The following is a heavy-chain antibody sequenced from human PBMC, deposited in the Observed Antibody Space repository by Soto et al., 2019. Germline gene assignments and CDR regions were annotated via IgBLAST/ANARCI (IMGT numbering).Heavy chain of an antibody. D-gene: IGHD2-15*01. V-gene: IGHV1-69*12. J-gene: IGHJ4*02. CDR2: IIPHFGIE. CDR3: EIDRSREHGGPTNREFDY. Sequence: QVQLVQSGAEVKKPGSSVKVSCKASGGTFSGYAISWVRQAPGQGLEWMGGIIPHFGIENYAQEFRGRVTLTEEESTHKDYMELSSLRSETTAVYYREIDRSREHGGPTNREFDYWGQGTLVTVSS. CDR1: GGTFSGYA.